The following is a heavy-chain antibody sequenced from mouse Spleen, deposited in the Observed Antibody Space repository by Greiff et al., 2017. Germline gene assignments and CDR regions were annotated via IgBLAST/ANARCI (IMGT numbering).Heavy chain of an antibody. CDR2: ISTYYGNT. V-gene: IGHV1-67*01. CDR1: GYTFTDYA. D-gene: IGHD1-1*01. Sequence: VKLMESGPELVRPGVSVKISCKGSGYTFTDYAMHWVKQSHAKSLEWIGVISTYYGNTNYNQKFKGKATMTVDKSSSTAYMELARLTSEDSAIYYCARKNYYGYAMDYWGQGTSVTVSS. CDR3: ARKNYYGYAMDY. J-gene: IGHJ4*01.